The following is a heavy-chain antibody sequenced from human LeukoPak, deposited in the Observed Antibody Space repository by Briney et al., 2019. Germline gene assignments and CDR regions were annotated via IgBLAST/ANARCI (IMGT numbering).Heavy chain of an antibody. CDR2: IYTSGST. CDR3: AREVPGWLLSNYMDV. Sequence: SRTLSLTCTVSGGSISSGSYYWSWIRQPAGKGLEWIGRIYTSGSTNYNPSLKSRVTISVDTSKNQFSLKLSSVTAADTAVYYCAREVPGWLLSNYMDVWGKGTTVTISS. V-gene: IGHV4-61*02. CDR1: GGSISSGSYY. D-gene: IGHD3-9*01. J-gene: IGHJ6*03.